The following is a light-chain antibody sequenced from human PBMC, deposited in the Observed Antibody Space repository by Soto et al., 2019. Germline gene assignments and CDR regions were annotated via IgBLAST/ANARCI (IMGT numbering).Light chain of an antibody. CDR1: QPINDW. J-gene: IGKJ2*01. Sequence: IQMTQSPSYVSASVGDRVTITCRASQPINDWLAWYQQRPGRAPKLLISAASTLQSGVPSRFTGGGSGTDFTLTISGLQPEDFATYYCQQANTFPYSFGQGTTLEIK. V-gene: IGKV1-12*01. CDR2: AAS. CDR3: QQANTFPYS.